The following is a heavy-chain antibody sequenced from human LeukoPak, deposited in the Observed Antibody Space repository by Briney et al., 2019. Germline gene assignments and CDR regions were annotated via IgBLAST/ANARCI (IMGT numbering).Heavy chain of an antibody. CDR2: IYYSGST. V-gene: IGHV4-30-4*02. J-gene: IGHJ3*02. CDR1: GGSISSGDYC. D-gene: IGHD6-19*01. CDR3: ARETSSGWYYAFDI. Sequence: PSETLSLTCTVSGGSISSGDYCWSWVRQPPGKGLEWLGYIYYSGSTYYNPSLKSRVNISVDKSKNQFPLKLSSVTAADTAVYYCARETSSGWYYAFDIWGQGTMVTVSS.